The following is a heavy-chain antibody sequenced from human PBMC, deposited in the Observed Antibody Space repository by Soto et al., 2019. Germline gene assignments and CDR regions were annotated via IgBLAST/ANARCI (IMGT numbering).Heavy chain of an antibody. D-gene: IGHD4-17*01. CDR1: GFTFSSYA. CDR3: ARAQGYGDYDREDYGMDV. V-gene: IGHV3-30-3*01. CDR2: ISYDGSNK. Sequence: QVQLVESGGGVVQPGRSLRLSCAASGFTFSSYAMHWVRQAPGKGLEWVAVISYDGSNKYYADSVKGRFTISRDNSKNTLYLQMNSLRAEDTAVYYCARAQGYGDYDREDYGMDVWGQGTTVTVSS. J-gene: IGHJ6*02.